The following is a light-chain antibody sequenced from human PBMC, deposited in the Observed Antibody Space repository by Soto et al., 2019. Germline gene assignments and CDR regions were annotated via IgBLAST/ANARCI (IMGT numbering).Light chain of an antibody. V-gene: IGLV2-11*01. CDR1: SSDVGGNDY. CDR3: CSYIGSYSYV. Sequence: QSVLSQPRSVSGSPGQSFTVSCTGTSSDVGGNDYVSWYQQYPGKAPKLMIYDVGKRPSGVPDRFSGSKSGNTASLTISGLQAEDEADYYCCSYIGSYSYVFGTGTKVTVL. CDR2: DVG. J-gene: IGLJ1*01.